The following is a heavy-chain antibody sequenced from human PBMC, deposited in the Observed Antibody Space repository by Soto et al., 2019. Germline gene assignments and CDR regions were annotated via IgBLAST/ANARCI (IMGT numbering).Heavy chain of an antibody. Sequence: PGGSLRLSCAASGFTFSSYAMSWVRQAPGKGLEWVSAISGSGGSTYYADSVKGRFTISRDNSKNTLYLQMNSLRAEDTAVYYCAKDASLITMVRGVMFGAFDIWGQGTMVTVS. D-gene: IGHD3-10*01. CDR1: GFTFSSYA. J-gene: IGHJ3*02. CDR2: ISGSGGST. CDR3: AKDASLITMVRGVMFGAFDI. V-gene: IGHV3-23*01.